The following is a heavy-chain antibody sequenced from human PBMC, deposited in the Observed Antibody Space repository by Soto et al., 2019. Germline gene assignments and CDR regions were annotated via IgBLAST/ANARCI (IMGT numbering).Heavy chain of an antibody. CDR2: IYYSGST. CDR3: ARDLLFDP. CDR1: GGSISSTGCY. Sequence: LEILSLTCTVSGGSISSTGCYWGWIRQPPGKGLEWIGSIYYSGSTSYNPSLQSRVTMSVDTSKNQLSLKVSSVTAADTAVYYCARDLLFDPWGQGTLVTVSS. V-gene: IGHV4-39*01. D-gene: IGHD3-10*01. J-gene: IGHJ5*02.